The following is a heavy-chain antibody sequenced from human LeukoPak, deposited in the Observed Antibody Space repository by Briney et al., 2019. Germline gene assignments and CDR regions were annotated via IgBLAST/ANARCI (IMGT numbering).Heavy chain of an antibody. D-gene: IGHD4-23*01. CDR2: VNPNGGRT. Sequence: ASVKVSCKASENTFTNYYMHWVRQAPGQGLEWLGIVNPNGGRTAYAQNFQGRVSMTRDTSTTTVYMELSSLRSDDTAVYYCARDMSTAVTPISYAFDVWGQGTMVTVSS. CDR3: ARDMSTAVTPISYAFDV. J-gene: IGHJ3*01. CDR1: ENTFTNYY. V-gene: IGHV1-46*01.